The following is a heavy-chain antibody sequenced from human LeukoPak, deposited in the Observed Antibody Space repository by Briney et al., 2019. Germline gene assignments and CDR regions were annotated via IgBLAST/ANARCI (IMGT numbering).Heavy chain of an antibody. Sequence: SETLSLTCAVSGGSISSSNWWSWVRQPPGKGLEWIGEIYHSGSTNYNPSLKSRVTISVDKSKNQFSLKLSSVTAADTAVYYCAVKWLVRSEKAAFDIWGQGTMVTVSS. D-gene: IGHD6-19*01. CDR1: GGSISSSNW. CDR3: AVKWLVRSEKAAFDI. V-gene: IGHV4-4*02. J-gene: IGHJ3*02. CDR2: IYHSGST.